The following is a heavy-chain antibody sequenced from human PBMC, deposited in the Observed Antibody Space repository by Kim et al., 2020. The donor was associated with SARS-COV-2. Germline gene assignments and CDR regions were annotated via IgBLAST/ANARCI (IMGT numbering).Heavy chain of an antibody. D-gene: IGHD6-19*01. CDR2: ISSSGRNT. Sequence: GGSLRLSCTASRFTFSDYGMMWVRQAPGKGLEWVSGISSSGRNTYYADSVKGRFTISRDNSKNTLYLQMNTLRADDTAVYYCARSGVSVVAASVGYYGLDVWGQGTPVTVS. CDR3: ARSGVSVVAASVGYYGLDV. J-gene: IGHJ6*02. V-gene: IGHV3-23*01. CDR1: RFTFSDYG.